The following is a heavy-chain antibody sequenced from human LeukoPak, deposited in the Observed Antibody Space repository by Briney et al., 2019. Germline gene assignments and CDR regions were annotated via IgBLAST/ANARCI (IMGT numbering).Heavy chain of an antibody. CDR3: ARELYGDYGADY. D-gene: IGHD4-17*01. CDR2: VSSDGSRT. CDR1: GFSFIDHW. J-gene: IGHJ4*02. V-gene: IGHV3-74*01. Sequence: GGSLRLSCAASGFSFIDHWMHWVRQAPGKGREWVSRVSSDGSRTYYSDSVEGRFTISRDNAKKALYLQLNSLRAEDTAVYYCARELYGDYGADYWGQGTLVTVSS.